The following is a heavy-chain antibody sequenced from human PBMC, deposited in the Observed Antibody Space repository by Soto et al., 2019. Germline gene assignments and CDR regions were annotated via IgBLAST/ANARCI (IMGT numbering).Heavy chain of an antibody. CDR1: GFTFSNAW. Sequence: EVQLVESGGGLVKPGGSLRLSCAASGFTFSNAWMSWVRQAPGKGLEWFGRIKSKTDGGTTDYAAPVKGRFTISRDDSKNTLYLQMNSLKTEDTAVYYCTTGTTFGVVIIPGEFDYWGQGTLVTVSS. CDR2: IKSKTDGGTT. J-gene: IGHJ4*02. V-gene: IGHV3-15*01. D-gene: IGHD3-3*01. CDR3: TTGTTFGVVIIPGEFDY.